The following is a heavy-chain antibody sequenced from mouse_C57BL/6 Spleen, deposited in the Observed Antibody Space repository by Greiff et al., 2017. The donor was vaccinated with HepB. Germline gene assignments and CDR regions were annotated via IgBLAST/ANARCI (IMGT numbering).Heavy chain of an antibody. V-gene: IGHV5-4*01. D-gene: IGHD6-1*01. CDR2: ISDGGSYT. J-gene: IGHJ2*01. Sequence: EVKLVESGGGLVKPGGSLKLSCAASGFTFSSYAMSWVRQTPEKRLEWVATISDGGSYTYYPDNVKGRFTISRDNAKNNLYLQMSHLKSEDTAMYYCARDNSPWYFDYWGQGTTLTVSS. CDR1: GFTFSSYA. CDR3: ARDNSPWYFDY.